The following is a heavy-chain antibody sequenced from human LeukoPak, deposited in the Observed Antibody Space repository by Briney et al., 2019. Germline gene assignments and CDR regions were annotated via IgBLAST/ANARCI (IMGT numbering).Heavy chain of an antibody. CDR1: GVTVSSQY. CDR2: IYGVDGT. J-gene: IGHJ4*02. CDR3: ARSGCSGGSCYGVFDY. D-gene: IGHD2-15*01. V-gene: IGHV3-53*01. Sequence: PGGSLRLSCAASGVTVSSQYMNWVRRAPGKGLEWVSVIYGVDGTSYADSVKGRFTISRDNAKNSLYLRMNSLRAEDTAVYYCARSGCSGGSCYGVFDYWGQGTLVTVSS.